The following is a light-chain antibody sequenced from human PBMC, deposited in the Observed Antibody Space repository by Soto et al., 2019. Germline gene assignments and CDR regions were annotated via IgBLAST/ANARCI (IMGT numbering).Light chain of an antibody. Sequence: DLQMTQSPSTLSGSVGDRVTITCRASQSVSGWLAWYQQKPGEAPKLLIYDASALPRGVPSRFSGSGSGTKFTLTIASLQPDDFATYYCQQYETFSGTFGPGTKVDIK. CDR1: QSVSGW. V-gene: IGKV1-5*01. CDR3: QQYETFSGT. CDR2: DAS. J-gene: IGKJ1*01.